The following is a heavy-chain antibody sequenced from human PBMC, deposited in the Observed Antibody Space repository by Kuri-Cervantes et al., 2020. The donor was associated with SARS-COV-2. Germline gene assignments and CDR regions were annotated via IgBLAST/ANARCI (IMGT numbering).Heavy chain of an antibody. Sequence: SETLSLTCTVSGGSISSSSYYWGWIRQPPGKGLEWIGSIYYSGSTYYNPPLKSRVTISVDTSKNQFSLKLSSVTAADTAVYYCASAQGPYYYDSSGYYRFDYWGQGTLVTVSS. V-gene: IGHV4-39*07. D-gene: IGHD3-22*01. CDR3: ASAQGPYYYDSSGYYRFDY. J-gene: IGHJ4*02. CDR2: IYYSGST. CDR1: GGSISSSSYY.